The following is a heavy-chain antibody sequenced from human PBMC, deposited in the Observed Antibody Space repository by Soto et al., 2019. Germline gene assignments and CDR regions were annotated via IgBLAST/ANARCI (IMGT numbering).Heavy chain of an antibody. CDR2: RSYDGSNK. V-gene: IGHV3-30-3*01. CDR3: GRLGDGGELVGGSNRFVDY. Sequence: QVQLVESGGGVVQPGRSLRLSCAASGFTFSSYAMHWVRQAPGKGLERVAVRSYDGSNKYYADSVKCRFTISIDNSKNTVYLQLNSRRAEDTAVYYCGRLGDGGELVGGSNRFVDYLGQGTLVTLFS. J-gene: IGHJ4*02. D-gene: IGHD1-26*01. CDR1: GFTFSSYA.